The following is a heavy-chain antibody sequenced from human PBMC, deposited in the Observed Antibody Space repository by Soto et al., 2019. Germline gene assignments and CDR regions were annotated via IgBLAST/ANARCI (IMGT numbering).Heavy chain of an antibody. Sequence: EVQRLESGGGLVQPGGSLRLSCADSGFTFSAYAMSCVRPAPGKGLEWVAAIRGTSPRTYYAASVQGRFSISTDSCMKTLSLQMNALRAEDTAVCFGATRIFGVDYWGKGTLATVSS. CDR2: IRGTSPRT. V-gene: IGHV3-23*01. CDR3: ATRIFGVDY. D-gene: IGHD3-3*02. J-gene: IGHJ4*02. CDR1: GFTFSAYA.